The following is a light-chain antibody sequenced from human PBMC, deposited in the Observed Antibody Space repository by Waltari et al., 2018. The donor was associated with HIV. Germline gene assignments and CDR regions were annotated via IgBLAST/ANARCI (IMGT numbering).Light chain of an antibody. J-gene: IGKJ1*01. CDR2: GAS. CDR1: QSVSSSN. CDR3: QQYGSSSWT. Sequence: EIVLTQSPGTLSLSPGESATLSCRASQSVSSSNLAWYQQKPGQAPRLLIYGASSRATGIPDRFSGSGSGTDFTLTISRLEPEDFAVYYCQQYGSSSWTFGQGTKVEIK. V-gene: IGKV3-20*01.